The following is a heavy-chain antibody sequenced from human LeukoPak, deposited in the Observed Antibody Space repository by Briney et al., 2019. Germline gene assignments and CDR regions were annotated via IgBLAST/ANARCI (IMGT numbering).Heavy chain of an antibody. D-gene: IGHD6-13*01. CDR3: ARDPIGSRWPCYFDY. CDR1: GYTFTSHA. V-gene: IGHV1-3*01. J-gene: IGHJ4*02. CDR2: INAGNGNT. Sequence: GASVKVSCKASGYTFTSHAIHWVRQAPGQRLEWMGWINAGNGNTKYSQKFQARVTITRDTSASTAYMELSSLRSEDTAVYYCARDPIGSRWPCYFDYWGQGTLVTVSS.